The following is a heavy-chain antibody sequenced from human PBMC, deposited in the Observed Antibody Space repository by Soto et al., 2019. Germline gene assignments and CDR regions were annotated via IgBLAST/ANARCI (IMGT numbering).Heavy chain of an antibody. D-gene: IGHD6-13*01. V-gene: IGHV3-74*01. Sequence: EVQLVESGGGLVQPGGSLRLSCVVSGFTFNSCWMHWVRQAPGTDHADSVKGRFSISRNNAKNTLYLQMNSLRTEDTAVYFCASGLEEYSSSWSDYWGQGSLVTVSS. CDR1: GFTFNSCW. CDR3: ASGLEEYSSSWSDY. J-gene: IGHJ4*02.